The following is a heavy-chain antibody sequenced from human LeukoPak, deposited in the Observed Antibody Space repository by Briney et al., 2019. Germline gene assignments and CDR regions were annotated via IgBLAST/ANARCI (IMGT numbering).Heavy chain of an antibody. D-gene: IGHD3-10*01. CDR1: GFTFSSYG. CDR2: ISYDGSNK. J-gene: IGHJ4*02. Sequence: GGSLRLSCAASGFTFSSYGMHWVRQAPGKGLEWVAVISYDGSNKYYADSVKGRFTISRDNAKNSLYLQMNSLRAEDTAVYYCARVNQFHIWFGELSYYFDYWGQGTLVTVSS. CDR3: ARVNQFHIWFGELSYYFDY. V-gene: IGHV3-30*03.